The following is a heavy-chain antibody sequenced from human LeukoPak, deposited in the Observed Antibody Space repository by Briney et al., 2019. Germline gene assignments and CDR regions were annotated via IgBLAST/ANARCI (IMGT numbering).Heavy chain of an antibody. V-gene: IGHV4-34*01. CDR2: INHSGST. J-gene: IGHJ4*02. CDR3: ARGGLKVYYYDSSGYYYY. CDR1: GGSFSNYY. D-gene: IGHD3-22*01. Sequence: PSETLSLTCAVYGGSFSNYYWGWIRQSPARGLEWIGEINHSGSTNYNPSLKSRVTISVDTSKNQFSLKLSSVTAADTAVYYCARGGLKVYYYDSSGYYYYWGQGTLVTVSS.